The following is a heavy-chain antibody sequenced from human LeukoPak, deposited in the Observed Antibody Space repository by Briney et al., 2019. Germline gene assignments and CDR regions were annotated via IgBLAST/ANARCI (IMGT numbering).Heavy chain of an antibody. D-gene: IGHD1-26*01. Sequence: GASVKVSCKASGYTFTSYGISWVRQAPGKGLEWMGGFDPEDGETIYAQKFQGRVTMTEDTSTDTAYMELSSLRSEDTAVYYCHLLEWELEDYWGQGTLVTVSS. J-gene: IGHJ4*02. CDR3: HLLEWELEDY. V-gene: IGHV1-24*01. CDR2: FDPEDGET. CDR1: GYTFTSYG.